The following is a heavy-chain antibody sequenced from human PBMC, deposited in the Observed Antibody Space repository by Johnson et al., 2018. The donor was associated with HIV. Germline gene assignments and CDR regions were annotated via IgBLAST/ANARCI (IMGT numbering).Heavy chain of an antibody. CDR3: AREYSSGYPDAFDI. CDR2: ISSSGSTI. V-gene: IGHV3-11*04. J-gene: IGHJ3*02. CDR1: GFTFSDYY. Sequence: QVQLVESGGGVVQPGGSLRLSCAASGFTFSDYYMSWIRQAPGKGLEWVSYISSSGSTIYYADSVKGRFTISRDNAKNSLYLQMNSLRAEDTAVYYCAREYSSGYPDAFDIWGQGTMVTVSS. D-gene: IGHD3-22*01.